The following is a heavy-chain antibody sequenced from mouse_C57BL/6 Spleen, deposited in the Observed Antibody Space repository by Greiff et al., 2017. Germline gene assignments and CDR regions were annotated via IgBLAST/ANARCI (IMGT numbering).Heavy chain of an antibody. Sequence: VQLQQSGAELVKPGASVKISCKASGYTFTDYYINWVKQRPGQGLEWIGKIGPGSGSTYYNEKFKGKATLTADKSSSTAYMQLSSLTAEDSAVYFCAREGSYCYGSSYWYFDVWGTGTTVTVSS. J-gene: IGHJ1*03. CDR1: GYTFTDYY. V-gene: IGHV1-77*01. D-gene: IGHD1-1*01. CDR3: AREGSYCYGSSYWYFDV. CDR2: IGPGSGST.